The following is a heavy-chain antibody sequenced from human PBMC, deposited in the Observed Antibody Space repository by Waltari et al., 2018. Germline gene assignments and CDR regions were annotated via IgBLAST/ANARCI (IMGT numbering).Heavy chain of an antibody. V-gene: IGHV4-38-2*02. CDR3: ARATLTQAYSGSYPDAFDI. CDR1: GYSISSGYY. CDR2: IYHSGNT. D-gene: IGHD1-26*01. Sequence: QVHLQESGPGLVKPSETLSLTCPVSGYSISSGYYWGWIRQPPGKGLEWIGSIYHSGNTHYNPSLKSRVTISVDTSKNQFSLKLSSVTAADTAVYYCARATLTQAYSGSYPDAFDIWGQRTMVTVSS. J-gene: IGHJ3*02.